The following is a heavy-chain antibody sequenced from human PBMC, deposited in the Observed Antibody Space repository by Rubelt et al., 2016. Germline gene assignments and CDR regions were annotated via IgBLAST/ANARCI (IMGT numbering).Heavy chain of an antibody. J-gene: IGHJ4*02. CDR2: INASGRST. CDR3: AKDFYSSGWYVFNY. D-gene: IGHD6-19*01. V-gene: IGHV3-23*01. Sequence: GKGLEWVSGINASGRSTYYADSLKGRFTISRDNSKNTLFLQMNSLRAEDTAVYYCAKDFYSSGWYVFNYCGQGALVTVSS.